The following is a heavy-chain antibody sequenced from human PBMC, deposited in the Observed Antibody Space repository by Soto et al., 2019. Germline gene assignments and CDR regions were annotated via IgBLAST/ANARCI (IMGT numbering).Heavy chain of an antibody. CDR2: INPSGGST. CDR3: ARDPFGSWDSSGYSDSFGY. Sequence: ASVKVSCKASGYTFTGYYMHWVRQAPGQGLEWMGIINPSGGSTSYAQKFQGRVTMTRDTSTSTVYMELSSLRSEDTAVYYCARDPFGSWDSSGYSDSFGYWGQGTLVTVSS. D-gene: IGHD3-22*01. J-gene: IGHJ4*02. V-gene: IGHV1-46*01. CDR1: GYTFTGYY.